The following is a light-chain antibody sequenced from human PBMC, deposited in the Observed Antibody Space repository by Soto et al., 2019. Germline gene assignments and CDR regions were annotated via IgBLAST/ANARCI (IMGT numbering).Light chain of an antibody. CDR2: ANN. CDR1: SSNIGAGYD. Sequence: QPVLTQPPSVSGAPGQRVTISCTGSSSNIGAGYDVHWYQQVPGRAPKVLIYANNKRPSGVPDRFSGSRSGASASLAITGLQPGDEADYYCQSYDSTLRQVFGGGTKLTVL. V-gene: IGLV1-40*01. J-gene: IGLJ2*01. CDR3: QSYDSTLRQV.